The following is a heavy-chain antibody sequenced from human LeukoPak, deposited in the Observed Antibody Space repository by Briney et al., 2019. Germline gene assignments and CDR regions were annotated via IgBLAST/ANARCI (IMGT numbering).Heavy chain of an antibody. J-gene: IGHJ4*02. CDR1: GVSFSGYY. Sequence: PSETLSLTCAVYGVSFSGYYWSWIRQPPGKGLEWIGEINHSGSTNYNPSLKSRVTISVDTSKNQFSLKLSSVTAADTAVYYCARAMATDYWGQGTLVTVSS. V-gene: IGHV4-34*01. D-gene: IGHD5-24*01. CDR2: INHSGST. CDR3: ARAMATDY.